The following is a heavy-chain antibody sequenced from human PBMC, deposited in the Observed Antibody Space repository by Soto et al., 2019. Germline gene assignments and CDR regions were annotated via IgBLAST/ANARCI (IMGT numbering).Heavy chain of an antibody. CDR3: ATSGSGWYLF. D-gene: IGHD6-19*01. CDR1: GYTFTSYD. J-gene: IGHJ4*02. V-gene: IGHV1-8*01. CDR2: MNPNNCNT. Sequence: QVQLVQSGAEVKKPGASVKVSCKVSGYTFTSYDINWVRQATGQGLEWMGWMNPNNCNTGFAQKFQGRITMTRNTSISTAYLELSSLRSEDTAVYYCATSGSGWYLFGGQGTLVTVSS.